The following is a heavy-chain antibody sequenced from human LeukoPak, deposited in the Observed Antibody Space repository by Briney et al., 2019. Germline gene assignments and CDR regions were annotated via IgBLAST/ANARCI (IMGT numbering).Heavy chain of an antibody. CDR3: ARVQGGGYRTADS. J-gene: IGHJ4*02. Sequence: GGSLRLSCAASGFTFSNYGMSWVRQAPGKGLEWVSAISGSGVTTYYADSVKGRFTISRDSSKNTLFLQMNSLRDEDTAMYYCARVQGGGYRTADSWGQGTLVTVSS. V-gene: IGHV3-23*01. CDR2: ISGSGVTT. D-gene: IGHD6-19*01. CDR1: GFTFSNYG.